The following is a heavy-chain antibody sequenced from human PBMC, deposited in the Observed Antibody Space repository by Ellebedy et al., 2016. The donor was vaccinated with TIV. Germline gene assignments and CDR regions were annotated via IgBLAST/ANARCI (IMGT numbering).Heavy chain of an antibody. CDR1: GYTFTGYY. Sequence: AASVTVSCKASGYTFTGYYMHWVRQAPGQGLEWMGWINPNSGGTNYAQKFQGWVTMTRDTSISTAYMELSRLRSDDTAVYYCARTSRGSGRGGAFDIWGQGTMVTVSS. J-gene: IGHJ3*02. V-gene: IGHV1-2*04. CDR3: ARTSRGSGRGGAFDI. CDR2: INPNSGGT. D-gene: IGHD3-10*01.